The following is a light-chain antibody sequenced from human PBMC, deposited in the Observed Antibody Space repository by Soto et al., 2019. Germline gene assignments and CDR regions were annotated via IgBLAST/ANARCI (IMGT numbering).Light chain of an antibody. CDR2: KVS. CDR3: MQATQFPGT. Sequence: DIMMTQTPLSLPVTLGQPASISCRSTQSLVHGDGNTYLSWLHQRPGQPPRLLIYKVSKRFSGVPDRFSGSGAGADFTLKITRVEAEDVGIYYCMQATQFPGTFGQGTKLEIK. CDR1: QSLVHGDGNTY. J-gene: IGKJ2*01. V-gene: IGKV2-24*01.